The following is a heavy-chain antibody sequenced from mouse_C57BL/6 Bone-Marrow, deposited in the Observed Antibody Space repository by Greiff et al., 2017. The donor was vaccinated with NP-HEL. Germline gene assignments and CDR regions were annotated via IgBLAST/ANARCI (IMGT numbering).Heavy chain of an antibody. CDR2: IHPNSGST. D-gene: IGHD2-1*01. V-gene: IGHV1-64*01. Sequence: VQLQESGAELVKPGASVKLSCKASGYTFTSYWMHWVKQRPGQGLEWIGMIHPNSGSTNYNEKFKSKATLTVDKSSSTAYMQLSSLTSEDSAVYYCARGGDGKGDFDYWGQGTTLTVSS. J-gene: IGHJ2*01. CDR3: ARGGDGKGDFDY. CDR1: GYTFTSYW.